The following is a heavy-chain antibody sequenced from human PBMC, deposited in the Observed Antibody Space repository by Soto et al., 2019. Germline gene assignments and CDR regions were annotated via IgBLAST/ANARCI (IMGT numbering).Heavy chain of an antibody. CDR1: GFTFSSYG. CDR2: ISYDGSNK. V-gene: IGHV3-30*18. CDR3: AKDSSSWYRDYYYGMDV. Sequence: QVQLVESGGGVVQPGRSLRLSCAASGFTFSSYGMHWVRQAPGKGLEWVAVISYDGSNKYYADSVKGRFTISRDNSKNPLYQQMNSLRAEDTAVYYGAKDSSSWYRDYYYGMDVWGQGTTVTVSS. J-gene: IGHJ6*02. D-gene: IGHD6-13*01.